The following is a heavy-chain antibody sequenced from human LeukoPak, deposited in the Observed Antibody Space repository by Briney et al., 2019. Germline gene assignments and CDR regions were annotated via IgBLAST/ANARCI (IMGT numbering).Heavy chain of an antibody. CDR2: TNRRCEDN. J-gene: IGHJ4*02. D-gene: IGHD2-8*01. CDR3: AREGYIVPHQDLDY. Sequence: PGGSLRLFCAASGFIYSSYSMHCVRQAPAKGLEGVSSTNRRCEDNHYADSLEDRFHIHRDNAKNSLYLQKYSLRVEDTAVYYCAREGYIVPHQDLDYWGQGTLVTVSS. V-gene: IGHV3-21*01. CDR1: GFIYSSYS.